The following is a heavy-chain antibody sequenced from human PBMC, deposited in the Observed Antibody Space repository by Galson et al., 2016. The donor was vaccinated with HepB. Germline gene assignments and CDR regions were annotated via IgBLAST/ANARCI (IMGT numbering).Heavy chain of an antibody. Sequence: SETLSLTCAVSGGSFNGYYWNWIRQAPGKGLEWIGDVEHRGSSNHNPSLTSRVTISVDTSKNHFSLKLTSLTAADTAVYYCARGRHPSYGRSGYYRRYCFYYWGQGTLVTVSS. J-gene: IGHJ4*02. CDR1: GGSFNGYY. CDR3: ARGRHPSYGRSGYYRRYCFYY. CDR2: VEHRGSS. V-gene: IGHV4-34*01. D-gene: IGHD3-22*01.